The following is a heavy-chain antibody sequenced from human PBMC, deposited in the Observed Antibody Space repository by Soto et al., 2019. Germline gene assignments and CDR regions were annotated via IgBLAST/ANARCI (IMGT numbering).Heavy chain of an antibody. J-gene: IGHJ4*02. CDR2: INHIGST. V-gene: IGHV4-34*01. D-gene: IGHD2-8*02. CDR1: GWSFSGYY. CDR3: ASNKSTGLFDY. Sequence: QVQLQQWGAGLLKPSETLSLTCAVYGWSFSGYYWTWIRQPPGTGLLCIVEINHIGSTNYNPSLKCRITTSVDTSKNQFSLTLTSVTAADTAVYYCASNKSTGLFDYWGQGTLVTVSS.